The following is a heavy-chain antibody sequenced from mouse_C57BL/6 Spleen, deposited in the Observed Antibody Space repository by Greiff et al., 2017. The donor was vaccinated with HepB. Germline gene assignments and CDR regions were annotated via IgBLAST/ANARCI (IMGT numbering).Heavy chain of an antibody. CDR2: IDPSDSYT. D-gene: IGHD1-2*01. V-gene: IGHV1-69*01. CDR1: GYTFTSYW. CDR3: ARSRNYCGCDY. J-gene: IGHJ2*01. Sequence: QVQLQQPGAELVMPGASVKLSCKASGYTFTSYWMHWVKQRPGQGLEWIGEIDPSDSYTNYNQKFKGKSTLTVDKSSSTAYMQLSSLTSEDSAVYYCARSRNYCGCDYWGQGTTLTVSS.